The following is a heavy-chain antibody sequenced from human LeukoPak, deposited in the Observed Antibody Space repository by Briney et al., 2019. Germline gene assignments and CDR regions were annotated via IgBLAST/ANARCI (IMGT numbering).Heavy chain of an antibody. D-gene: IGHD5-24*01. CDR1: GYSFTGYY. CDR3: ARRGYNSKGRAYYYYYMDV. J-gene: IGHJ6*03. Sequence: ASVKVSCKASGYSFTGYYMHWVRQSPGQGLEWMGGIIPIFGTANYAQKFQGRVTITADESTSTAYMELSSLRSEDTAVYYCARRGYNSKGRAYYYYYMDVWGKGTTVTISS. CDR2: IIPIFGTA. V-gene: IGHV1-69*13.